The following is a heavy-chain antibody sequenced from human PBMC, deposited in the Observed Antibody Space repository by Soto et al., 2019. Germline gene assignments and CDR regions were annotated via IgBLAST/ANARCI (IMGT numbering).Heavy chain of an antibody. J-gene: IGHJ4*02. V-gene: IGHV3-30-3*01. Sequence: QVHLVESGGGVGQPGGSLRLSCAASEFSFSSYAMHWIRQAPGKGREWVAVISFDGNIIHYADSVKGRFIISRDNSKNTLYLQMHSLSGEGTAVYYCASTVDTITYYFDYWGQGTLVTVST. D-gene: IGHD3-9*01. CDR2: ISFDGNII. CDR3: ASTVDTITYYFDY. CDR1: EFSFSSYA.